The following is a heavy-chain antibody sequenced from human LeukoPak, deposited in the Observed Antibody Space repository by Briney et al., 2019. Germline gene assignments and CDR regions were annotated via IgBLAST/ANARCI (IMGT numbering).Heavy chain of an antibody. Sequence: SETLSLTCSVSGDSLNIYYWNWIRQSPGKGLEWIGYFSYTGTTNYNPSLKSRVNMSVDTSKNQFSLKLSSVTAADTAVYYCARLRAAAGKFDYWGQGTLVTVSS. V-gene: IGHV4-59*08. D-gene: IGHD6-13*01. J-gene: IGHJ4*02. CDR3: ARLRAAAGKFDY. CDR2: FSYTGTT. CDR1: GDSLNIYY.